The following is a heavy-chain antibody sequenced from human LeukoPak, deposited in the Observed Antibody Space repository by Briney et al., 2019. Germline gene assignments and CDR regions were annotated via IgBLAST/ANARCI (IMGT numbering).Heavy chain of an antibody. CDR3: ARTHSDYDSSGLDY. D-gene: IGHD3-22*01. J-gene: IGHJ4*02. V-gene: IGHV3-21*01. CDR1: EFTFSGYS. CDR2: ISTTSSYI. Sequence: KSGGSLRLSCAASEFTFSGYSMNWVRQAPGKGLEWVSSISTTSSYIYHADSVKGRFTTSRDNARNSLYLQMNSLRAEDTAVYYCARTHSDYDSSGLDYWGQGTLVTVSS.